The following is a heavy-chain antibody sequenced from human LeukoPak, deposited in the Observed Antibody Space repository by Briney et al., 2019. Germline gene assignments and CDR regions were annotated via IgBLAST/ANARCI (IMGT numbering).Heavy chain of an antibody. V-gene: IGHV4-34*01. Sequence: SETLSLTCAVYGASFSGYYWSWIRQSPGKGLEWIGEINHSGSTNYSPSLKSRVTISVDTSKNQFSLKLSSVTAADTAVYYCARGPSAIYMDVWGKGTTVTISS. CDR1: GASFSGYY. J-gene: IGHJ6*03. CDR3: ARGPSAIYMDV. CDR2: INHSGST. D-gene: IGHD2-2*02.